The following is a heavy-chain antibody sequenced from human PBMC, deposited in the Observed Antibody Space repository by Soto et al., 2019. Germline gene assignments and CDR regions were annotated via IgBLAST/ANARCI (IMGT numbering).Heavy chain of an antibody. CDR1: GFTFDDYA. CDR2: ISWNSGSI. V-gene: IGHV3-9*01. CDR3: AKTGVGATRAGGVGY. Sequence: EVQLVESGGGLVQPGRSLRLSCAASGFTFDDYAMHWVRQAPGKGLEWVSGISWNSGSIGYADSVKGRFTISRDNAKNSLYLQMNSLRADDTALYYCAKTGVGATRAGGVGYWGQGTLVTVSS. J-gene: IGHJ4*02. D-gene: IGHD1-26*01.